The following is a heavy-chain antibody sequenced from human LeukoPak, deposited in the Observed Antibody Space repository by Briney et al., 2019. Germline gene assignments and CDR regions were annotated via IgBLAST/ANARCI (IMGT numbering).Heavy chain of an antibody. V-gene: IGHV1-2*02. Sequence: ASVKASCKASGYTFTGYYMHWVRQAPGQGREWMGWINPNSGGTNYAQKYQGRVTMTRATSISTAYMELSRLRSDDTAVYYCASSITMIVVVTPAPNFDYWGQGTLVTVSS. J-gene: IGHJ4*02. D-gene: IGHD3-22*01. CDR2: INPNSGGT. CDR1: GYTFTGYY. CDR3: ASSITMIVVVTPAPNFDY.